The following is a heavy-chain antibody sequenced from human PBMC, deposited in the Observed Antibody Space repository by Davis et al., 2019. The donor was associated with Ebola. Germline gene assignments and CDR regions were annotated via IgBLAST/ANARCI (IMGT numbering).Heavy chain of an antibody. CDR2: IFHSRTT. CDR3: ARPWYSGTYYDAYDI. Sequence: MPSETLSLTCTVSGGPISSLNWWSWVRQPPGKGLEWFGEIFHSRTTNYNPSLRSRVTISVDTSRNQFSLKLSSATAADTAVYYCARPWYSGTYYDAYDIWGQGTMVAVSS. D-gene: IGHD1-26*01. J-gene: IGHJ3*02. V-gene: IGHV4-4*02. CDR1: GGPISSLNW.